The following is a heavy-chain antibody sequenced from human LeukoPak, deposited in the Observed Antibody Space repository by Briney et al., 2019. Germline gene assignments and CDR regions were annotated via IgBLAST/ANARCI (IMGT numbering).Heavy chain of an antibody. J-gene: IGHJ4*02. D-gene: IGHD2-21*02. CDR2: IRYSGTT. CDR3: ARRLHYFDY. V-gene: IGHV4-39*01. Sequence: SETLSLTCTVSGGSISSTYDHWDWIRQPPGKGLEWMGSIRYSGTTYYNPSLKGRVTIFVDTPNNQFSLRLRSVTAADTAVYDCARRLHYFDYWGQGSLVTVSS. CDR1: GGSISSTYDH.